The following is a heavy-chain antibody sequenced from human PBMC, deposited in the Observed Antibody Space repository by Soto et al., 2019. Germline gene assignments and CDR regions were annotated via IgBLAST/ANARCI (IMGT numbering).Heavy chain of an antibody. Sequence: ASVKFSCKASGYTFTSYGISWVRQAPGQGLEWMGWISAYNGNTNYAQKLQGRVTMTTDTSTSTAYMELRSLRSDDTAVYYCARDRTVPGQPPIPFQHWGQDTLVTVSS. CDR1: GYTFTSYG. V-gene: IGHV1-18*01. D-gene: IGHD2-2*01. CDR3: ARDRTVPGQPPIPFQH. J-gene: IGHJ1*01. CDR2: ISAYNGNT.